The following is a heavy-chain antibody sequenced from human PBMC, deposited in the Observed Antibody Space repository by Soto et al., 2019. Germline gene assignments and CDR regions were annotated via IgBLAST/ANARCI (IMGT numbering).Heavy chain of an antibody. CDR3: TKGGIPRRYNIPKVDFDY. D-gene: IGHD1-1*01. J-gene: IGHJ4*02. Sequence: PWGSLRLSCAASGFIFSNYAMSWVRQAPGRGLEWVSAISGSGATTYYPDSVKGRFTISRDNSKNTLYLQMNNLRADDTAVHYCTKGGIPRRYNIPKVDFDYWGQGSLVTVSS. CDR2: ISGSGATT. CDR1: GFIFSNYA. V-gene: IGHV3-23*01.